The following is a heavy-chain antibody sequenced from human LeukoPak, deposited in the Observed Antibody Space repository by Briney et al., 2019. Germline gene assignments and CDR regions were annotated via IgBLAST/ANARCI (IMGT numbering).Heavy chain of an antibody. D-gene: IGHD6-13*01. V-gene: IGHV5-51*01. CDR1: GYSFTTYW. J-gene: IGHJ4*02. CDR2: IYPSDSDT. CDR3: ARHLFREGTSFNSGWYDY. Sequence: GESLKISCKGSGYSFTTYWIGWVRQMPGKGLEWMGIIYPSDSDTRYSPSVQGQVTISADKSIGTAYLQWSSLKASDTAMYYCARHLFREGTSFNSGWYDYWGQGTLVTVSS.